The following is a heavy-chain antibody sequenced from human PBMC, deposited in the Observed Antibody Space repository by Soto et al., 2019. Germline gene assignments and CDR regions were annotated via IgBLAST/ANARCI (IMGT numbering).Heavy chain of an antibody. CDR2: IIPILGIA. CDR1: GGTFSSYT. J-gene: IGHJ2*01. D-gene: IGHD5-12*01. Sequence: QVQLVQSGAEVKKPGSSVKVSCKASGGTFSSYTISWVRQAPGQGLEWMGRIIPILGIANYAQKSQGRVTITADKSTSTAYMELSSLRSEDTAVYYCARGYSGYDLGDWYFDLWGRGTLVTVSS. V-gene: IGHV1-69*02. CDR3: ARGYSGYDLGDWYFDL.